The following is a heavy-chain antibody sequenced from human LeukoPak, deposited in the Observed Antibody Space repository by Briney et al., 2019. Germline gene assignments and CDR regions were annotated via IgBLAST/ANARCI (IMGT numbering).Heavy chain of an antibody. CDR2: FDPEDGET. CDR1: GYTLTELS. D-gene: IGHD6-13*01. J-gene: IGHJ6*02. V-gene: IGHV1-24*01. Sequence: GASVKVSCKVSGYTLTELSMHWVRQAPGKGLEWMGGFDPEDGETIYAQKFQGRVTMTEDTSTDTAYMELSSLRSDDTAAYYCARVKYSSSWYHYGMDVWGQGTTVTVSS. CDR3: ARVKYSSSWYHYGMDV.